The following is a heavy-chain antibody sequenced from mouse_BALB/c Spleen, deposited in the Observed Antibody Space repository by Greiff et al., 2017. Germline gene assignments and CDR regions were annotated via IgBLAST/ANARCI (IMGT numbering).Heavy chain of an antibody. V-gene: IGHV4-1*02. CDR3: ARRGVRGAMDY. Sequence: EVQLQESGGGLVQPGGSLKLSCAASGFDFSRYWMSWVRQAPGKGLEWIGEINPDSSTINYTPSLKDKFIISRDNAKNTLYLQMSKVRSEDTALFYCARRGVRGAMDYWGQGTSVTVSS. CDR2: INPDSSTI. CDR1: GFDFSRYW. J-gene: IGHJ4*01. D-gene: IGHD2-14*01.